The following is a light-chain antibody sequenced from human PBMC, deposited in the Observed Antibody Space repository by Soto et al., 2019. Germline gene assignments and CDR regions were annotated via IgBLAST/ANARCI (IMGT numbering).Light chain of an antibody. V-gene: IGKV1-5*01. CDR3: QQYDTFPYT. CDR1: QGIHRW. Sequence: DIQMTQSPSTLSASIGDTVSITCRASQGIHRWLAWYQQKPGKAPKLLMYDASSLESGVPSRFSGSGSGTAFSLTSTSLQPDDFATYSCQQYDTFPYTFGQGTKLEIK. J-gene: IGKJ2*01. CDR2: DAS.